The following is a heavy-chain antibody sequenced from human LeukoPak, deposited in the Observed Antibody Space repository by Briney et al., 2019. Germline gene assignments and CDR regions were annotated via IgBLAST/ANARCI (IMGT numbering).Heavy chain of an antibody. CDR3: ARDRIVVVINDAFDI. Sequence: GGSLRLSCAASGFTFNSYSMNGPRQSPGKGREGVSYISSSSSNMYYADYVKGRFTIYRDNAKNSLYLQMKRLRAEDTDVYYCARDRIVVVINDAFDIWGQGTMVTVSS. CDR2: ISSSSSNM. D-gene: IGHD3-22*01. V-gene: IGHV3-48*01. CDR1: GFTFNSYS. J-gene: IGHJ3*02.